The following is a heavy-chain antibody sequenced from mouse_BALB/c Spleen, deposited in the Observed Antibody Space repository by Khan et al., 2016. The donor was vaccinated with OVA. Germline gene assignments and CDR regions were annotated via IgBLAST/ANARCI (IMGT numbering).Heavy chain of an antibody. V-gene: IGHV2-9*02. CDR1: GFSLTSYG. Sequence: QMQLEESGPGLVAPSQSLSITCTVSGFSLTSYGVHWVRQPPGKGLEWLGVIWAGGSTNYNSALMSRLSISKDNSKSQVFLKMNSLQTDDTDMYYCARAHGCDNAMDYWGQGTSVTVSS. D-gene: IGHD1-2*01. CDR3: ARAHGCDNAMDY. J-gene: IGHJ4*01. CDR2: IWAGGST.